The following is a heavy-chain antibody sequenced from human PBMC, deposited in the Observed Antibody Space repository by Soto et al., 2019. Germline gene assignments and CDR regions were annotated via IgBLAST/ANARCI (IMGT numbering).Heavy chain of an antibody. CDR2: ISYDGSNK. Sequence: QVQLVESGGGVVQPGRSLRLSCAASGFTFSSYAMHWVRQAPGKGLEWVAVISYDGSNKYYADSVKGRFTISRDNSKNKLYLQTKSLRAEDTAVYYCARDSIYDSSGYYWRRGAFDIWGQGTMVTVSS. V-gene: IGHV3-30-3*01. J-gene: IGHJ3*02. D-gene: IGHD3-22*01. CDR3: ARDSIYDSSGYYWRRGAFDI. CDR1: GFTFSSYA.